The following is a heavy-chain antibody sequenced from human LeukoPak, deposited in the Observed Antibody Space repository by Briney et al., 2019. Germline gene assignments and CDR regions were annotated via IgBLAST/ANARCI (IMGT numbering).Heavy chain of an antibody. Sequence: PGGSLRLSCAASGFTLSNYWMHWVRQAPGKGLVWVSRINSDGSNTNYADSVKGRFTISRDNAKNTLYLQMNNLRAEDTAVYYCARALSSSSDYRGQGTLVTVSS. CDR1: GFTLSNYW. V-gene: IGHV3-74*01. CDR3: ARALSSSSDY. D-gene: IGHD2/OR15-2a*01. J-gene: IGHJ4*02. CDR2: INSDGSNT.